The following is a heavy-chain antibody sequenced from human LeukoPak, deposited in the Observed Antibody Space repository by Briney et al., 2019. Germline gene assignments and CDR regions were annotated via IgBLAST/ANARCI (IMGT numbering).Heavy chain of an antibody. J-gene: IGHJ4*02. CDR3: ARDAPWQWLVGPRNGPHHDGNDY. D-gene: IGHD6-19*01. Sequence: ASVKVSCKASGYTFTSYGISWVRQAPGQGLEWMGWISAYNGNTNYAQKLQGRVTMTTDTSTSTAYTELRSLRSDDTAVYYCARDAPWQWLVGPRNGPHHDGNDYWGQGTLVTVSS. V-gene: IGHV1-18*04. CDR1: GYTFTSYG. CDR2: ISAYNGNT.